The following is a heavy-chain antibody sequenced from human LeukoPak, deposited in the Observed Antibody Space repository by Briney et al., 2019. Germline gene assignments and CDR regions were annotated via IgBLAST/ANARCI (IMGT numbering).Heavy chain of an antibody. J-gene: IGHJ4*02. CDR3: ARGALGFDY. Sequence: GGSLRLSCAASGFTFSSYGMHWVRQAPGKGLEWVAVIWYDGSNKYYADSVKGRFTISRDNSKSTLYLQMNSLRAEDTAVYYCARGALGFDYWGQGTLVTASS. V-gene: IGHV3-33*01. D-gene: IGHD3-3*02. CDR1: GFTFSSYG. CDR2: IWYDGSNK.